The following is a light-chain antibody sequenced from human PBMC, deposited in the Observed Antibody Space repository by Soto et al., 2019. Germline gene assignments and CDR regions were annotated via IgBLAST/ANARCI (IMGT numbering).Light chain of an antibody. V-gene: IGKV3-11*01. Sequence: EVVLTQSPATLSLSPGERATLSCRASQSIGSYLAWYQQKLGQAPRLLIYDASNRATGIPARFSGSGSGTDFTLTISSLEPEDFAIYYCQQRSDWPSFGQGTKLVIK. CDR1: QSIGSY. CDR3: QQRSDWPS. J-gene: IGKJ2*01. CDR2: DAS.